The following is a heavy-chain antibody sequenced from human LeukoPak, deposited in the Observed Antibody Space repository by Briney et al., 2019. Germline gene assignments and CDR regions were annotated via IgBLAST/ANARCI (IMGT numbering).Heavy chain of an antibody. Sequence: ASVKVSCTASGYTFSSYDINWVRQATGQGLEWMGWMNPKSGNTGYAQKFQGRITMTSDTSISTAYMELSSLRSEDTAVYYCARRNYGSESYSRLDYWGQGSLVTVSS. D-gene: IGHD3-10*01. V-gene: IGHV1-8*01. CDR2: MNPKSGNT. J-gene: IGHJ4*02. CDR3: ARRNYGSESYSRLDY. CDR1: GYTFSSYD.